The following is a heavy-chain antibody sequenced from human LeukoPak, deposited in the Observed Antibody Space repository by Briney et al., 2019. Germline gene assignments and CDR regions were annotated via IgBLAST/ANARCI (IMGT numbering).Heavy chain of an antibody. V-gene: IGHV4-39*01. Sequence: PSEALSLTCTVSGGSISSSSYYWGWIRQPPGKGLEWIGSIYYSGSTYYNPSLKSRVTISVDTSKNQFSLKLSSVTAADTDVYYCARTYYDFWSGPDYWGQGTLVTVSS. CDR2: IYYSGST. D-gene: IGHD3-3*01. CDR1: GGSISSSSYY. J-gene: IGHJ4*02. CDR3: ARTYYDFWSGPDY.